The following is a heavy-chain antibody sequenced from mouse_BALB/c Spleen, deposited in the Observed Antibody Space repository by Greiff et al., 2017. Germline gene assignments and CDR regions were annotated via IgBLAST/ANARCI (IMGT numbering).Heavy chain of an antibody. D-gene: IGHD2-2*01. CDR2: INSNGGST. V-gene: IGHV5-6-3*01. J-gene: IGHJ4*01. CDR1: GFTFSSYG. Sequence: EVKLVESGGGLVQPGGSLKLSCAASGFTFSSYGMSWVRQTPDKRLELLATINSNGGSTYYPDSVKGRFTISRDNAKNTLYLQMSSLKSEDTAMYYCARGGYPYYYAMDYWGQGTSVTVSS. CDR3: ARGGYPYYYAMDY.